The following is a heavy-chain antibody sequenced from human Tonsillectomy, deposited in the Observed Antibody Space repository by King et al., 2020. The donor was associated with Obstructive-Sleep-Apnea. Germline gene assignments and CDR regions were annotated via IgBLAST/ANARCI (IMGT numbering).Heavy chain of an antibody. D-gene: IGHD6-13*01. CDR3: AKGGYSSSWD. Sequence: QLVQSGGGLVQPGRSLRLSCAGSGFTFDDYAMHWVRQAPGKGLEWVSCISWNSGNIDYADSVKGRFTISRDNAKNSLYLQMNSLRAEDTALYYCAKGGYSSSWDWGQGTLVTVSS. CDR2: ISWNSGNI. V-gene: IGHV3-9*01. J-gene: IGHJ4*02. CDR1: GFTFDDYA.